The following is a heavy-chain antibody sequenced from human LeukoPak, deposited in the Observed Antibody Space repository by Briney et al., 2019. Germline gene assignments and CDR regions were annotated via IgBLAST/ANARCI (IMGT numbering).Heavy chain of an antibody. Sequence: SETLSLTCSVSGGSISNYYWSWIRQPPGKGREWIGSIYYSGSANYNPSLKSRVTILVDTSKNQFSLNLTSVTAADTALYYCARDQGSYDRRLDYWGQGTLVTVSS. CDR1: GGSISNYY. CDR2: IYYSGSA. CDR3: ARDQGSYDRRLDY. D-gene: IGHD3-3*01. J-gene: IGHJ4*02. V-gene: IGHV4-59*01.